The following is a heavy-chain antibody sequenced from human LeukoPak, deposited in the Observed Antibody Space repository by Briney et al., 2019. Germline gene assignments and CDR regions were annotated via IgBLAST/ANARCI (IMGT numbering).Heavy chain of an antibody. CDR3: ARDLRYSSSWVFDY. Sequence: SETLSLTCAVYGGSFSGYYWSWIRQHPGKGLEWIGYIYYSGSTYYNPSLKSRVTISVDTSKNQFSLKLSSVTAADMAVYYCARDLRYSSSWVFDYWGQGTLVTVSS. V-gene: IGHV4-31*11. J-gene: IGHJ4*02. CDR1: GGSFSGYY. D-gene: IGHD6-13*01. CDR2: IYYSGST.